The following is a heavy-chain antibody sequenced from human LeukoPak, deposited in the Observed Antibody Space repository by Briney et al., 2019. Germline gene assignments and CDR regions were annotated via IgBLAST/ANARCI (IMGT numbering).Heavy chain of an antibody. V-gene: IGHV3-23*01. J-gene: IGHJ4*02. CDR3: SKWKAIVLVPAARSPIDY. CDR2: ISGSGVTT. CDR1: GLTFSSCG. D-gene: IGHD2-2*01. Sequence: PGGTLRLSCAASGLTFSSCGMSWVRQAPGKGLEWVSAISGSGVTTYYADSVKGRFTISRDNSKHTLYLQMNSLRAEDTAVYYCSKWKAIVLVPAARSPIDYWGQGTLVTVSS.